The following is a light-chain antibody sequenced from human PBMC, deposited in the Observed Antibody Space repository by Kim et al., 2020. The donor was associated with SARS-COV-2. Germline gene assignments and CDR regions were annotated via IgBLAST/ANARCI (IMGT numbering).Light chain of an antibody. V-gene: IGLV10-54*02. CDR3: SALDSRLSAPWV. Sequence: QTATLTCTGNINIVGNQGAAWLQHHQGHPPKLLSYRNNNRPSGISERFSASRSGNTASLTITGLQPEDEADYYCSALDSRLSAPWVFGGGTQLTVL. CDR1: INIVGNQG. J-gene: IGLJ3*02. CDR2: RNN.